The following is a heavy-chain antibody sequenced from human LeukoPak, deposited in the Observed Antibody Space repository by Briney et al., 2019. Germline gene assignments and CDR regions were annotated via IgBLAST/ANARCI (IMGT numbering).Heavy chain of an antibody. D-gene: IGHD4-23*01. J-gene: IGHJ4*02. CDR1: GFSFDDFA. Sequence: GGSLRLSCTVSGFSFDDFAVSWLRQAPGKGLEWVGFIRSKAYGGTTEYAASVKGSFTISRDDSKSIAYLQMNGLKTEDTAMYYCSRGGGGGRYYFDYWGQGTLVTVSA. CDR2: IRSKAYGGTT. V-gene: IGHV3-49*03. CDR3: SRGGGGGRYYFDY.